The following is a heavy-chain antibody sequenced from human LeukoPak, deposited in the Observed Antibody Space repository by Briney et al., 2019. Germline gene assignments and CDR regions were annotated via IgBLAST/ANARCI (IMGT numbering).Heavy chain of an antibody. D-gene: IGHD1-26*01. CDR1: GYTFTGYY. CDR2: INPNSGGT. J-gene: IGHJ4*02. CDR3: ARVKATYYFDY. Sequence: ASVKVSCKATGYTFTGYYMHWVRQAPGQGLEWMGWINPNSGGTNYAQKFQGRVTMTRDTYISTAYMELSRLRSDDTAVYYCARVKATYYFDYWGQGTLVTVSS. V-gene: IGHV1-2*02.